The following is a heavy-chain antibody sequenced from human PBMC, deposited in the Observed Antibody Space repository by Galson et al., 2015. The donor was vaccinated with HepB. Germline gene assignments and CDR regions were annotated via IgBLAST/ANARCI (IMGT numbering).Heavy chain of an antibody. D-gene: IGHD6-13*01. CDR2: IIPILGIA. V-gene: IGHV1-69*04. J-gene: IGHJ4*02. CDR1: GGTFSSYA. Sequence: SVKVSCKASGGTFSSYAISWVRQAPGQGLEWMGRIIPILGIANYAQKFQGRVTITADKSTSTAYMELSSLRSEDTAVYYCARAHKRIAAGYYFDYWGQGTLVTVSS. CDR3: ARAHKRIAAGYYFDY.